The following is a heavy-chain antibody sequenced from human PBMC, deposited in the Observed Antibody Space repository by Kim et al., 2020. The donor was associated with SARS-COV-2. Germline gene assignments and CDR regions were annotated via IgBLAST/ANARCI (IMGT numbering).Heavy chain of an antibody. Sequence: SETLSLTCTVSGGSISGYYWSWIRQPPGKGLEWIGYIYYSGSTNYNPSLKSRVTISVDTSKNQFSLKLSSVTAADTAVYYCARTYPDYDIMTGYYYFDYWGQATLVTLSS. CDR3: ARTYPDYDIMTGYYYFDY. D-gene: IGHD3-9*01. CDR1: GGSISGYY. CDR2: IYYSGST. V-gene: IGHV4-59*13. J-gene: IGHJ4*02.